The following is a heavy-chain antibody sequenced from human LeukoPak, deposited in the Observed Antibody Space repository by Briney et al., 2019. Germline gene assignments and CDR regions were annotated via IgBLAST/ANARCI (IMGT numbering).Heavy chain of an antibody. CDR3: ARGSGWNSFDP. Sequence: PSQTLSLTCTISGGSLNSDLYYWAWIRQPAGKRLEWIGRIYTNGWTDYNPSLKSRVTISVDTSKNQFSLKLSFVTAADTAFYYCARGSGWNSFDPWGQGTLVTVSS. CDR2: IYTNGWT. CDR1: GGSLNSDLYY. V-gene: IGHV4-61*02. D-gene: IGHD6-19*01. J-gene: IGHJ5*02.